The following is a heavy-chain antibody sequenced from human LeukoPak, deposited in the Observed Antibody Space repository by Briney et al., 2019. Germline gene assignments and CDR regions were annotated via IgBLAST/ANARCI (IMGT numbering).Heavy chain of an antibody. D-gene: IGHD2-21*01. Sequence: GAAVKVTFKSSGYTFTAYYMHWVRQPPGQGLEWMGWINPNGGGTNYSQKFQGRVTMTRDTSINTAYMELSRLTSDDTAVYYCARVHSLLGGGVDAVDIWGQGTMVTVSS. V-gene: IGHV1-2*02. CDR1: GYTFTAYY. J-gene: IGHJ3*02. CDR3: ARVHSLLGGGVDAVDI. CDR2: INPNGGGT.